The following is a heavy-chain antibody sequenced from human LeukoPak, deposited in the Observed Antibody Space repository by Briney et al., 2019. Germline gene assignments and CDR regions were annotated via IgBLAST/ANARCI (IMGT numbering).Heavy chain of an antibody. V-gene: IGHV3-20*04. Sequence: GGSLRLSCAASGFTFDDYGMSWVRQAPGKGLEWVSGINWNGGSTGYADSVKGRFTISIDNAKNSLYLQMNSLRAEDTAVYYCARESSGYANDYWGQGTLVTVSS. CDR1: GFTFDDYG. D-gene: IGHD2-15*01. J-gene: IGHJ4*02. CDR2: INWNGGST. CDR3: ARESSGYANDY.